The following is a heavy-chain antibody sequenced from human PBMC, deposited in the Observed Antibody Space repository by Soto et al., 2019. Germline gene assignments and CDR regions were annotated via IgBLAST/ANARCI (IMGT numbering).Heavy chain of an antibody. CDR2: TYYRSKWYY. V-gene: IGHV6-1*01. J-gene: IGHJ4*01. Sequence: PSQTLSLTCAITGDSVSSNSAGWSWVRQSPSRGLEWLGRTYYRSKWYYEYAVSVRGRITINPDTSRNQYSLQLNSVTPEDTAVYFCARGEQYSGRIFDYWGQGTLVTVSS. CDR1: GDSVSSNSAG. CDR3: ARGEQYSGRIFDY. D-gene: IGHD1-26*01.